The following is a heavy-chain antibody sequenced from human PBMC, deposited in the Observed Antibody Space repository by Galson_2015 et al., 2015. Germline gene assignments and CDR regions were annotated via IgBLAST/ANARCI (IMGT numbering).Heavy chain of an antibody. CDR3: AKERCGSLHWLFDY. Sequence: SLRLSCAASGFTFSTYGMSWVRQAPGKGLEWVSGISGSGTSIYYADSVKGRFTISRDNAKNTLYLQMNSLRAEDTAVYYCAKERCGSLHWLFDYWGQGALVTVSS. J-gene: IGHJ4*02. D-gene: IGHD2-15*01. CDR1: GFTFSTYG. CDR2: ISGSGTSI. V-gene: IGHV3-23*01.